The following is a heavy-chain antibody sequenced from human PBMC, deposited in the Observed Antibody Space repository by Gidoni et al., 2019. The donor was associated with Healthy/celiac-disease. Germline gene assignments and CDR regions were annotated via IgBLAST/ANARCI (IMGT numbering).Heavy chain of an antibody. CDR1: GGTFSSYA. V-gene: IGHV1-69*01. D-gene: IGHD6-13*01. CDR2: IIPIFGTA. CDR3: AKEPVAALPPNYYYYYGMDV. J-gene: IGHJ6*02. Sequence: QVQLVQSGAEVKKPGSSVKVSCKASGGTFSSYAISWVRQAPGQGLEWMGGIIPIFGTANYAQNFQGRVTITADESTSTAYMELSSLRSEDTAVYYCAKEPVAALPPNYYYYYGMDVWGQGTTVTVSS.